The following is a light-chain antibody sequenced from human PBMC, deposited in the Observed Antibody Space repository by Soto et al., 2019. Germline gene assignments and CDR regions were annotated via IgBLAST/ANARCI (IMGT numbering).Light chain of an antibody. CDR1: QGIDNY. J-gene: IGKJ5*01. Sequence: DIQMTQSPSSLSASVGDRVTITCRASQGIDNYLAWYQQKPGKAPKLLIYAASTLEAGVPSRFSGSGSGTDFTLNISSLQPEDVATYYCHKYNSALLTFGQGTRLEIK. V-gene: IGKV1-27*01. CDR2: AAS. CDR3: HKYNSALLT.